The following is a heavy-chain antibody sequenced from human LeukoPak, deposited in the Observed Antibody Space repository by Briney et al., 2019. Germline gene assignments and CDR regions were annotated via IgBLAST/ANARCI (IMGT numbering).Heavy chain of an antibody. V-gene: IGHV3-23*01. CDR1: GFTFSSYA. J-gene: IGHJ5*02. CDR2: ISGSGGST. CDR3: AKVSVQPGYSSGWSINWFDP. D-gene: IGHD6-19*01. Sequence: GGSLRLSCAASGFTFSSYAMSWVRQAPGKGLEWVSAISGSGGSTYYADSVKGRFTISRDNSKNTLYLQMNSLRAEDTAVHYCAKVSVQPGYSSGWSINWFDPWGQGTLVTVSS.